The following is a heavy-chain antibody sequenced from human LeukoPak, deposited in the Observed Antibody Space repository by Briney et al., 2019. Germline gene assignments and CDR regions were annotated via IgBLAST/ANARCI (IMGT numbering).Heavy chain of an antibody. Sequence: SETLSLTCAVYGGSFSGYYWSWIRQPPGKGLEWIGYIYYSGSTNYNSSLKSRVTISVDTSKNQFSLKLSSVTAADTAVYYGARARTSYTPPDYWGQGTLVTVSS. CDR2: IYYSGST. CDR3: ARARTSYTPPDY. J-gene: IGHJ4*02. V-gene: IGHV4-59*08. CDR1: GGSFSGYY. D-gene: IGHD3-16*01.